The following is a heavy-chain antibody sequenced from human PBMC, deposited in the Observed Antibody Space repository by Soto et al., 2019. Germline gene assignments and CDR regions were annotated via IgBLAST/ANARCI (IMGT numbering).Heavy chain of an antibody. CDR1: GFTFSSYA. Sequence: PGGPLRLSCAASGFTFSSYAMSWVRQAPGNGLEWVSAISGSGGSTYYADSVKGRFTISRDNSKNTLYLKMNSLRAEDTAVYYCANLFSSGWPEYYYGMDVWGQGTTVTVSS. J-gene: IGHJ6*02. V-gene: IGHV3-23*01. CDR2: ISGSGGST. CDR3: ANLFSSGWPEYYYGMDV. D-gene: IGHD6-19*01.